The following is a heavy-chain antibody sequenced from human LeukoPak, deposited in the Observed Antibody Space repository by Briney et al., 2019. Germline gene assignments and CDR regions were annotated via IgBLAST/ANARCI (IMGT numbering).Heavy chain of an antibody. Sequence: PGGSLRLSCAASGFTFSDHYMVWVRQAPGKGLEWVGRTTNKAHSYTTEYAAPVEGRFTISRDDSKDSLYLQMDSLKTEDTAVYYCARRYCIGNNCRYSDYWGQGTLVTVSS. CDR3: ARRYCIGNNCRYSDY. J-gene: IGHJ4*02. D-gene: IGHD2-15*01. V-gene: IGHV3-72*01. CDR1: GFTFSDHY. CDR2: TTNKAHSYTT.